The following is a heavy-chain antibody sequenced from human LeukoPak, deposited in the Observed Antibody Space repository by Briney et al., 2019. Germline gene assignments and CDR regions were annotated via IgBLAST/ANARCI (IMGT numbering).Heavy chain of an antibody. CDR2: IYYSGST. V-gene: IGHV4-59*02. CDR3: ARGYVSAGMLAP. CDR1: GGSVSNHY. Sequence: SETLSLTCTVSGGSVSNHYWSWIRQPPGKGLEWIGYIYYSGSTDYNPSLESRVTISVDTSKNQFSLKLSSVTAADTAVYYCARGYVSAGMLAPWGQGTLVTVSS. J-gene: IGHJ5*02. D-gene: IGHD2-2*01.